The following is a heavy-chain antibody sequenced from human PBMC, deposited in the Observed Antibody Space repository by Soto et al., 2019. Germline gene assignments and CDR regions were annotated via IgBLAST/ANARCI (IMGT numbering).Heavy chain of an antibody. CDR3: AREHDSFDY. V-gene: IGHV3-72*01. CDR2: TRNKANSYTT. CDR1: GFTFSDHC. Sequence: EVQLVESGGGLVQPGGSLRLSCAASGFTFSDHCMDWVRQAPGKGLEWVGRTRNKANSYTTEYAASVKGRFTISRDDSKNSLYLQMNSLKTEDTAVYYCAREHDSFDYWGQGTLVTVS. J-gene: IGHJ4*02.